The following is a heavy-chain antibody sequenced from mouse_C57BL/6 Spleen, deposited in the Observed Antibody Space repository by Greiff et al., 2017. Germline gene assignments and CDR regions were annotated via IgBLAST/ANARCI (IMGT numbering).Heavy chain of an antibody. CDR1: GYTFTSYW. CDR2: IDPSDSYT. V-gene: IGHV1-69*01. CDR3: ARGFTTVVAPFDY. J-gene: IGHJ2*01. Sequence: QVQLQQPGAELVMPGASVKLSCKASGYTFTSYWMHWVKQRPGQGLEWIGEIDPSDSYTNYNQKFKGKSTLTVDKSSSTAYMQLSSLTSEDSAVYYCARGFTTVVAPFDYWGQGTTRTVSS. D-gene: IGHD1-1*01.